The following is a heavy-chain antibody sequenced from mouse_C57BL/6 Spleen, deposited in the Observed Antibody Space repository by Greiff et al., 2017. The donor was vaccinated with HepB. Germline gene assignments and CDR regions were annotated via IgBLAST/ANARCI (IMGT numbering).Heavy chain of an antibody. V-gene: IGHV5-4*01. CDR3: SSLFSDGNTRWYFDV. CDR2: ISDGGSYT. Sequence: DVQLVESGGGLVKPGGSLKLSCEASGFTFSSYAMSWVRQTPEKRLERVATISDGGSYTYYPDNVKGRFTITRDNAKNNLYLQMGHLTSVDTAMFYCSSLFSDGNTRWYFDVWGTGTTVTVSS. CDR1: GFTFSSYA. J-gene: IGHJ1*03. D-gene: IGHD2-3*01.